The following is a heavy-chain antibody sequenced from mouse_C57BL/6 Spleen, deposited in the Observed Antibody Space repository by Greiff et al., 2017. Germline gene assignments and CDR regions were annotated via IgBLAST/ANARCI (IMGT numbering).Heavy chain of an antibody. D-gene: IGHD1-1*01. CDR3: ARFTTVVEGYFDY. CDR1: GYTFTSYW. J-gene: IGHJ2*01. Sequence: VQLQQPGAELVKPGASVKLSCKASGYTFTSYWMHWVKQRPGRGLEWIGRIDPNSGGTKYTEKFKSKATLTVDKPSSTAYMQLSSLTSEDAAVYFCARFTTVVEGYFDYWGQGTTLTVSS. CDR2: IDPNSGGT. V-gene: IGHV1-62-3*01.